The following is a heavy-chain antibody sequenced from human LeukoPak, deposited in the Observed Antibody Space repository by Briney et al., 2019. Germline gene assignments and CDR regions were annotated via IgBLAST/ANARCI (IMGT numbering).Heavy chain of an antibody. CDR1: GGSICSGGYS. V-gene: IGHV4-30-2*01. CDR3: ARGRAYHDSTGYWY. D-gene: IGHD3-22*01. J-gene: IGHJ4*02. Sequence: SQTLSLTCAVSGGSICSGGYSWSWIRQPPGKGLEWIGYIYHSGSTYYNPSLKSRVTISVDRSKNQFSLKLSSVTAADTAVYYCARGRAYHDSTGYWYWGQGTLVTVSS. CDR2: IYHSGST.